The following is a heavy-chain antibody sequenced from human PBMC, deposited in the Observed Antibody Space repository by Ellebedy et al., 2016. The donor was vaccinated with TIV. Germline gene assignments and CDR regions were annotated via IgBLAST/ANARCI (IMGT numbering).Heavy chain of an antibody. J-gene: IGHJ4*02. V-gene: IGHV1-2*02. CDR2: INPNSGGT. CDR1: GYTFTGYY. D-gene: IGHD4-11*01. Sequence: ASVKVSXKASGYTFTGYYMHWVRQAPGQGLEWMGWINPNSGGTNYAQKFQGRVTMTRDTSISTAYMELSSLSSDDTAIYYCARDRLEGSYINNVRGPDYWGQGTLVTVSS. CDR3: ARDRLEGSYINNVRGPDY.